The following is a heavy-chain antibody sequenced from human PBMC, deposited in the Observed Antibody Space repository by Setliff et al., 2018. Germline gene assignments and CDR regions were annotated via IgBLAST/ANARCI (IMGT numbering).Heavy chain of an antibody. CDR1: GFTFSTYTM. J-gene: IGHJ4*02. CDR2: IYHDGPS. Sequence: GSLRLSCAASGFTFSTYTMNWVRQSPGKGLEWIGYIYHDGPSVHYNPSLKSRVTMSVDKSKNQFSLKLSSVTAADTAVYYCARGRAGHSGHWGQGTLVTVSS. CDR3: ARGRAGHSGH. D-gene: IGHD6-19*01. V-gene: IGHV4-4*02.